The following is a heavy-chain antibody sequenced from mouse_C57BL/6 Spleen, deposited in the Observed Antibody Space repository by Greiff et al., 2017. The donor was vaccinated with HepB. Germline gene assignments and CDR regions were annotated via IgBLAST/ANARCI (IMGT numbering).Heavy chain of an antibody. CDR2: INYDGSST. Sequence: EVQLVESEGGLVQPGSSMKLSCTASGFTFSDYYMAWVRQFPEKGLEWVANINYDGSSTYYLDSLKSRFIISRDNAKNILYLQMSSLKSEDTATYYCARGSSYDYWGQGTTLTVSS. D-gene: IGHD1-1*01. J-gene: IGHJ2*01. V-gene: IGHV5-16*01. CDR3: ARGSSYDY. CDR1: GFTFSDYY.